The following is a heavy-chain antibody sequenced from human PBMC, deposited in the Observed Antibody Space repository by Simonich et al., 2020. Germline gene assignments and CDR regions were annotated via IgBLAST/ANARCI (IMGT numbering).Heavy chain of an antibody. J-gene: IGHJ4*02. V-gene: IGHV3-7*01. CDR1: GFTFSSYW. CDR3: ARDVRRDGFDY. Sequence: EVQLVESGGGLVQPGGSLRLSCAASGFTFSSYWMSWGEAPGKGLEGGANKKQEGIGNYSLDSGKGRFTISRDNAKNSLYLQMNSLRAEDTAVYYCARDVRRDGFDYWGQGTLVTVSS. CDR2: KKQEGIGN.